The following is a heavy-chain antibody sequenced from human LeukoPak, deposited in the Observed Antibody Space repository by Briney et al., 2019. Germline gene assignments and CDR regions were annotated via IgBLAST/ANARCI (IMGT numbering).Heavy chain of an antibody. CDR2: IRSRGRTT. V-gene: IGHV3-48*04. D-gene: IGHD3-22*01. CDR1: GFTFNNYG. CDR3: ARERSGSYFTFDI. Sequence: GGSLRLSCAASGFTFNNYGMHWVRQAPGKGLEWLSNIRSRGRTTHYADSVKGRFSISKDNAENSLYLQMNSLRAEDTAVYYCARERSGSYFTFDIWGQGTTLTVSS. J-gene: IGHJ3*02.